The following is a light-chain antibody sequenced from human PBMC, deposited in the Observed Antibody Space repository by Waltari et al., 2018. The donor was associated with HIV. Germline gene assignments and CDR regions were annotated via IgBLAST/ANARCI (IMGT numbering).Light chain of an antibody. CDR2: EGS. J-gene: IGLJ2*01. CDR1: TSDVGNYTP. Sequence: QSALTQFASVSGSPGQSITISCTVTTSDVGNYTPVSWYQQHPGKAPKLMNYEGSKRPSGVSNRFSGSKSGNTASLTISGLQAEDEADYYCCSYANSSTVFGGGTKVTVL. V-gene: IGLV2-23*01. CDR3: CSYANSSTV.